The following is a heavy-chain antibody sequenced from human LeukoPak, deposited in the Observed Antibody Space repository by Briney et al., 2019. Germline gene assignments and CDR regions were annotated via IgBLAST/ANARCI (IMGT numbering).Heavy chain of an antibody. CDR3: ARPRMLDWELNGFDI. CDR2: MYPSDSDT. V-gene: IGHV5-51*01. D-gene: IGHD1-26*01. CDR1: GYNFANFW. Sequence: GESLKISCKGSGYNFANFWIAWVRQMPGKGLEWIGIMYPSDSDTRYSPSFQGQVTISADKSISTAYLQWSSLKASDTAMYYCARPRMLDWELNGFDIWGQGTMVTVSS. J-gene: IGHJ3*02.